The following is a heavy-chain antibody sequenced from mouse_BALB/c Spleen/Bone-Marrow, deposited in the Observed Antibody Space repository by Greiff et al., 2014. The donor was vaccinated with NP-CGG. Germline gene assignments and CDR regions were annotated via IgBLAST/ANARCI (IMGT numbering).Heavy chain of an antibody. D-gene: IGHD2-4*01. J-gene: IGHJ4*01. Sequence: VQLQQSGAELGMPGASVKMSCKASGYTFTDKWMYWVKQRPGQGLGWIGAIDTSDSYTNYNQKFMGKASLTVDASSSTAYMQVSSLTSDDSAVYYCARGGHDFSLDYWGQGTSVTVSS. CDR3: ARGGHDFSLDY. CDR2: IDTSDSYT. CDR1: GYTFTDKW. V-gene: IGHV1-69*01.